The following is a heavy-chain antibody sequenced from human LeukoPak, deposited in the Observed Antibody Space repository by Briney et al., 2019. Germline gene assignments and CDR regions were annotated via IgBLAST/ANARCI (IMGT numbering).Heavy chain of an antibody. D-gene: IGHD6-19*01. J-gene: IGHJ4*02. CDR1: GITVSNNY. Sequence: PGGSLRLSCAASGITVSNNYMSWVRQAPGKGLEWASIIYGDGRTYYADSVKGRSTIPRDNSKNTLYLQMNSLRPEDTAVYYCARVRSDTSGWYHFDYWGQGTLVTVSS. CDR3: ARVRSDTSGWYHFDY. CDR2: IYGDGRT. V-gene: IGHV3-53*01.